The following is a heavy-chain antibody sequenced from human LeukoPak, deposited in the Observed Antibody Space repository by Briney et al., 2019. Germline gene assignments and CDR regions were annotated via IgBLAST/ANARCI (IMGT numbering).Heavy chain of an antibody. CDR2: IGSSSSYI. V-gene: IGHV3-21*01. CDR3: AWARGPTDAFDI. Sequence: PGGSLRLSCAASGFTFSYYSMNWVRQAPGKGLEWVSFIGSSSSYIYYVESVEGRFTISRDNAQNSLYLQMSSLRVEDTAVYYCAWARGPTDAFDIWGQGTMVTVSS. CDR1: GFTFSYYS. J-gene: IGHJ3*02.